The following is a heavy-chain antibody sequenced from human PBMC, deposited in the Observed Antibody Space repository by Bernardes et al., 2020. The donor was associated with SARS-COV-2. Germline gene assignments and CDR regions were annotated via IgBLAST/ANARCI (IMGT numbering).Heavy chain of an antibody. V-gene: IGHV3-21*01. J-gene: IGHJ4*02. D-gene: IGHD3-16*01. CDR1: GFTFSRSS. CDR2: IGSSSNYI. CDR3: AREFSMGEFAY. Sequence: GGSLRLSCAASGFTFSRSSMNWVRRAPGKGLEWVSSIGSSSNYILYAESVKGRFTVSGDNAKNSQYLQMHSLSAEDTAVYYCAREFSMGEFAYWCQGTLVTISS.